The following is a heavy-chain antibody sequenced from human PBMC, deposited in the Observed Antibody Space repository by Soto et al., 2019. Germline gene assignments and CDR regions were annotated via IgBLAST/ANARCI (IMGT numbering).Heavy chain of an antibody. D-gene: IGHD6-19*01. Sequence: GGSLRLSCAASGFTFSSYWMSWVRQAPGKGLEWVANIKQDGSEKYYVDSVKGRFTISRDNAKNSLYLQMNSLRAEDTAVYYCARDRVPAYSSGSTAYWGQGTLVTVSS. J-gene: IGHJ4*02. CDR1: GFTFSSYW. V-gene: IGHV3-7*01. CDR3: ARDRVPAYSSGSTAY. CDR2: IKQDGSEK.